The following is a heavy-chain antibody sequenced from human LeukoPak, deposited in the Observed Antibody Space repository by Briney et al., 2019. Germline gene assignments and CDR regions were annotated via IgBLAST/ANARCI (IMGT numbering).Heavy chain of an antibody. J-gene: IGHJ4*02. D-gene: IGHD3-22*01. V-gene: IGHV4-34*01. CDR1: GGSFSGYY. Sequence: PSETLSPTCAVYGGSFSGYYWSWIRQPPGKGLEWIGEINHSGSTNYNPSLKSRVTISVDTSKNQFSLKLSSVTAAGTAVYYCARSRGQYYYDSSGYYKYYFDYWGQGTLVTVSS. CDR2: INHSGST. CDR3: ARSRGQYYYDSSGYYKYYFDY.